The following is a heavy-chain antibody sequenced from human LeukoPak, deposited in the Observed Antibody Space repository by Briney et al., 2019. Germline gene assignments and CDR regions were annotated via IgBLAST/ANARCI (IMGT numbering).Heavy chain of an antibody. CDR2: ISSDSTYI. CDR3: AKRGQILGYCSGGSCYSGYYFDY. V-gene: IGHV3-21*04. J-gene: IGHJ4*02. Sequence: GGSLRLSCAAFGFTFSSHSMNWDRQAPGKGLEWVSSISSDSTYIYYADSVKGRFTISRDNSKNTLYLQMNSLRAEDTAVYYCAKRGQILGYCSGGSCYSGYYFDYWGQGTLVTVSS. D-gene: IGHD2-15*01. CDR1: GFTFSSHS.